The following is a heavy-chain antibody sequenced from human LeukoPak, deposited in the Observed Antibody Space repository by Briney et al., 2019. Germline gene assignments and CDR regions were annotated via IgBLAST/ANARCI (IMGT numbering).Heavy chain of an antibody. J-gene: IGHJ4*02. CDR1: GFTFSSYS. Sequence: PGGSLRLSCAASGFTFSSYSMNWVRQAPGKGLEWVSSISSSSSYIYYADSVKGRFTISRDNAKNSLYLQMNSLRAEDTAVYYCARDCTNGVCFGFDYWAQGALVIVSS. D-gene: IGHD2-8*01. V-gene: IGHV3-21*01. CDR3: ARDCTNGVCFGFDY. CDR2: ISSSSSYI.